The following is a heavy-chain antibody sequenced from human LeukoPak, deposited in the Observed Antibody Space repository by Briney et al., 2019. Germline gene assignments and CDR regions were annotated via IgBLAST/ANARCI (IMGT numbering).Heavy chain of an antibody. CDR3: ARILVATGGMDI. J-gene: IGHJ6*04. Sequence: GGSLRLSCAASGFTFSSYWMHWVRQAPGKGLVWVSRINSDGSSTSYADSVKGRFTISRDNAKNSLYLQMNSLRAEDTAVYYCARILVATGGMDIWGKGTTVTVSS. CDR1: GFTFSSYW. CDR2: INSDGSST. V-gene: IGHV3-74*01. D-gene: IGHD5-12*01.